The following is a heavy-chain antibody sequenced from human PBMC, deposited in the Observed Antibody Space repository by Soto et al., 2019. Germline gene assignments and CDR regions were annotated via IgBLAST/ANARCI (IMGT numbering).Heavy chain of an antibody. D-gene: IGHD6-19*01. Sequence: QVQLVQSGAEVKKPGASVKVSCKASGYTFTSYAMHWVRQAPGQRLERMGWINAGNGNTKYSQKFQGRVTITRDTSASTAYMELSSLRSEDTAVYYCARQYSSGWYILDYWGQGTLVTVSS. CDR2: INAGNGNT. J-gene: IGHJ4*02. CDR3: ARQYSSGWYILDY. V-gene: IGHV1-3*01. CDR1: GYTFTSYA.